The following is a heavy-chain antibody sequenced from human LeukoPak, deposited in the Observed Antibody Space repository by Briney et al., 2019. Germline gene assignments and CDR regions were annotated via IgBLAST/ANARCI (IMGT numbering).Heavy chain of an antibody. Sequence: ASVKVSCKASGYTFTSYYIHWVRKAPGQGLEWMGIINPSGGSTSYAQKFQGRVTMTRDTSTSTVYMELSSLRSEDTAVYYCARELSVYSGYDHDAFDIWGQGTMVTVSS. D-gene: IGHD5-12*01. J-gene: IGHJ3*02. CDR1: GYTFTSYY. CDR3: ARELSVYSGYDHDAFDI. CDR2: INPSGGST. V-gene: IGHV1-46*01.